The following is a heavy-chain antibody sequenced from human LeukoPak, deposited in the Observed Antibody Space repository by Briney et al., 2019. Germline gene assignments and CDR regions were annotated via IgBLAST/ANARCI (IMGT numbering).Heavy chain of an antibody. J-gene: IGHJ5*02. D-gene: IGHD5-12*01. CDR3: ASRGYSGYYNWFDP. Sequence: GGPLRLSCAACGFTFSSYSMKWGRQAPGKGLEWVSSISSSSSYIYYAALVKGRFTISRDNAKNSLYLQMNSLRAEDTAVYYCASRGYSGYYNWFDPWGQGTLVTVSS. V-gene: IGHV3-21*01. CDR1: GFTFSSYS. CDR2: ISSSSSYI.